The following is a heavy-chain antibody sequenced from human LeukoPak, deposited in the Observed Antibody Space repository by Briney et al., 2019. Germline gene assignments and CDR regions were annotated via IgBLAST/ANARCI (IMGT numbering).Heavy chain of an antibody. CDR2: IYTSGST. D-gene: IGHD2-2*01. CDR3: ARVRCSSTSCYHYYYMDV. J-gene: IGHJ6*03. CDR1: GGSISSYY. Sequence: SETLSLTCTVSGGSISSYYWSWIRQPAGKRLEWIGRIYTSGSTNYNPSLKSRVTMSVDTSKNQFSLKLSSVTAADTAVYYCARVRCSSTSCYHYYYMDVWGKGTTVTVSS. V-gene: IGHV4-4*07.